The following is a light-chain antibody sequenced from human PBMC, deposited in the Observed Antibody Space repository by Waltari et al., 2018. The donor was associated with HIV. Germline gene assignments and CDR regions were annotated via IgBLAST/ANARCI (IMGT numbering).Light chain of an antibody. J-gene: IGLJ2*01. CDR1: SSDVGGYNY. V-gene: IGLV2-14*01. CDR2: EVS. Sequence: QSALTQPASVSGSPGQSITISCTGTSSDVGGYNYVPWYQQHPGKAPKLMIYEVSNRPSGVSNRFSGSKSGNTASLTISGLQAEDEADYYCCSYADTYFVVFGGRTTLTVL. CDR3: CSYADTYFVV.